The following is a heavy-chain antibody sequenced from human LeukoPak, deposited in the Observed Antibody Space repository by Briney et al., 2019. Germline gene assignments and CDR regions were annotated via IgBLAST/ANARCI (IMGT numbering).Heavy chain of an antibody. V-gene: IGHV4-31*03. CDR3: ARDLVSSSWGMDV. CDR1: GGSISSGGYY. D-gene: IGHD6-13*01. J-gene: IGHJ6*02. CDR2: IYYSGST. Sequence: SQTLSLTCTVSGGSISSGGYYWSWIRQHPGKGLEWIGYIYYSGSTYYSPSLKGRVTISVDTSKNQFSLKLSSVTAADTAVYYCARDLVSSSWGMDVWGQGTTVTVSS.